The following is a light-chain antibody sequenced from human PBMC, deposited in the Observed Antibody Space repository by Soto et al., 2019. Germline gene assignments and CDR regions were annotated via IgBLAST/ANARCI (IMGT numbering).Light chain of an antibody. V-gene: IGKV3-20*01. CDR1: HSVSRTY. J-gene: IGKJ5*01. CDR2: GAS. Sequence: EIGLTQSPGTLSLSPGERPTLSCRASHSVSRTYLAWYQQKPGQAPRLLMYGASDRATGNPGRFSGSGSGTDFTLTISGLEHEDVAVYYCQQFVDSVTFGQGTRLEI. CDR3: QQFVDSVT.